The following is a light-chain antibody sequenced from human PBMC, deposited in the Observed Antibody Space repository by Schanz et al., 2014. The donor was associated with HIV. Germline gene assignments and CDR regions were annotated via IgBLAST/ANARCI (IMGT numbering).Light chain of an antibody. CDR2: GAV. J-gene: IGKJ4*01. CDR3: QQLNNFFT. V-gene: IGKV1-5*01. Sequence: IQMTQSPSTVSTSVGDRVTITCRASQTIGRLLAWYQQKPGKAPNLLIYGAVTLQTGVPPRFSGSASGTDFTLTISSLQPEDFATYYCQQLNNFFTFGGGTRVEV. CDR1: QTIGRL.